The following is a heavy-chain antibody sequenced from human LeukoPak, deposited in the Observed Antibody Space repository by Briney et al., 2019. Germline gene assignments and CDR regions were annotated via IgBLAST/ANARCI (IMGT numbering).Heavy chain of an antibody. J-gene: IGHJ4*02. D-gene: IGHD2-15*01. CDR1: GGFIRSYY. CDR2: LYYSGST. Sequence: KTSETLSLTCTVSGGFIRSYYWRWIRPPPGKGLEWIGYLYYSGSTNYNPSLKSRLIISVDTSKNQFSLKLSSVTAADTAVYYCAGRILGDYSYYCGQVPLVTVSS. CDR3: AGRILGDYSYY. V-gene: IGHV4-59*01.